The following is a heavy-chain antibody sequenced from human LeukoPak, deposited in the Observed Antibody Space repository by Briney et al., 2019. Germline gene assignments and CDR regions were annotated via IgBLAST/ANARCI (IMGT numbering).Heavy chain of an antibody. CDR2: TVGGGDGT. D-gene: IGHD4-23*01. CDR1: GFTFSSTS. V-gene: IGHV3-23*01. CDR3: AKDRLQYGGNFDY. J-gene: IGHJ4*02. Sequence: GSLRLSCAASGFTFSSTSMSWVRQAPGKGLEWVAVTVGGGDGTYYADSVKGRFTISRDNSKNTLYLQMNNLRAEDTAVYYCAKDRLQYGGNFDYWGQGTLVTVSS.